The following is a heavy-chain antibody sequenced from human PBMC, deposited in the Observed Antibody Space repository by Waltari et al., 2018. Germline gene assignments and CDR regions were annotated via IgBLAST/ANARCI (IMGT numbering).Heavy chain of an antibody. CDR2: ISYDASNK. Sequence: QVQLVESGGGVVRPGRSLRLSCAASGFTFSAFAMHWVRQAPGKGLEWVALISYDASNKYYADSVKGRFTISRDSSTKTIYLQMNSLRAEDTAVYYCAKDRSASYNYFYGLGGWGQGTTVSVSS. CDR1: GFTFSAFA. V-gene: IGHV3-30*04. D-gene: IGHD6-25*01. CDR3: AKDRSASYNYFYGLGG. J-gene: IGHJ6*02.